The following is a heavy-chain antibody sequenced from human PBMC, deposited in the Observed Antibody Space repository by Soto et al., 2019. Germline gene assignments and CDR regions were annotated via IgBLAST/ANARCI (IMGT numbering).Heavy chain of an antibody. Sequence: SETLSLTCAVYGGSFSGYYWSWICQPPGKGLEWIGEINHRGSTNYNPSLKSRVTISVDTSKNQFSLTLSFLAAADTAVYYWARRRPYGSGSYYKAGPYYYYLDVWGKGTTVTVS. CDR1: GGSFSGYY. V-gene: IGHV4-34*01. CDR2: INHRGST. J-gene: IGHJ6*03. CDR3: ARRRPYGSGSYYKAGPYYYYLDV. D-gene: IGHD3-10*01.